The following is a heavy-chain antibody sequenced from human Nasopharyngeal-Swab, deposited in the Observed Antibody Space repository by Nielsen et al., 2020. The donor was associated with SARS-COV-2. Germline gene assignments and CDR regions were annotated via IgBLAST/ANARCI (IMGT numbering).Heavy chain of an antibody. D-gene: IGHD2-21*01. CDR1: GFIFSDYY. V-gene: IGHV3-11*05. Sequence: GGSLRLSCAASGFIFSDYYMSWIRQAPGKGLEWVSYISVSGTSTKYADSVKGRFTISRDNSKNTLYLQMNSLRVEDTAVYYCAKAPYLRGLDVWGQGTTVTVSS. J-gene: IGHJ6*02. CDR3: AKAPYLRGLDV. CDR2: ISVSGTST.